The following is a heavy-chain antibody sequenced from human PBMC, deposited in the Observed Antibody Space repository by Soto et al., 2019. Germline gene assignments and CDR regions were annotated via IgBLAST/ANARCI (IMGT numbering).Heavy chain of an antibody. D-gene: IGHD6-6*01. CDR3: ARAKVQLVGDYYYYYGMDV. J-gene: IGHJ6*02. Sequence: GASVKVSCKASGYTFTGYYMHWVRQAPGQGLEWMGWINPNSGGTNYAQKLQGRVTMTRDTSISTAYMELSRLRSDDTAVYYCARAKVQLVGDYYYYYGMDVWGQGTTVTVSS. CDR1: GYTFTGYY. CDR2: INPNSGGT. V-gene: IGHV1-2*02.